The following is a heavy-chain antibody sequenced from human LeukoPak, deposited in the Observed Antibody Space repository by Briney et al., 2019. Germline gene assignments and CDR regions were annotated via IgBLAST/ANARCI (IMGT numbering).Heavy chain of an antibody. CDR3: ARDPNY. CDR2: ISWNSGSI. CDR1: GFTFDDYA. Sequence: GRSLRLSCAASGFTFDDYAMHWVRQAPGKGLEWVSGISWNSGSIGYADSVKGRFTISRDNAKNSLYLQMNSLRAEDTAVYYCARDPNYWGQGTLVTVSS. V-gene: IGHV3-9*01. J-gene: IGHJ4*02.